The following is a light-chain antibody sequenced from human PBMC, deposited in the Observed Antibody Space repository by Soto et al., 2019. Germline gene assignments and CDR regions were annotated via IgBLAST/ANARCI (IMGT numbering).Light chain of an antibody. Sequence: QSALTQPAYVSGSPGQSITISCTGTSSDVGNYNYVSWYQQRPSKAPKLMIYDVSDRPSGVSGRFSGAKSGNTASLTISGLQAEDEAHYYCSSYIGTNTLVVFGGGTQLTVL. CDR1: SSDVGNYNY. CDR3: SSYIGTNTLVV. V-gene: IGLV2-14*01. CDR2: DVS. J-gene: IGLJ2*01.